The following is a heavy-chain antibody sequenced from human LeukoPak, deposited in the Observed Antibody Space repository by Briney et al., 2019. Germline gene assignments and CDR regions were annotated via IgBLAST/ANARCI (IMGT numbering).Heavy chain of an antibody. CDR3: ARGSNGDYLPFDY. D-gene: IGHD4-17*01. J-gene: IGHJ4*02. Sequence: GGSLRLSCAASGFTFSSYSMNWVRQAPGKGLEWVSSISSSSSYIYYADSVKSRFTISRDNAKNSLYLQMNSLRAEDTAVYYCARGSNGDYLPFDYWGQGALVTVSS. CDR2: ISSSSSYI. V-gene: IGHV3-21*01. CDR1: GFTFSSYS.